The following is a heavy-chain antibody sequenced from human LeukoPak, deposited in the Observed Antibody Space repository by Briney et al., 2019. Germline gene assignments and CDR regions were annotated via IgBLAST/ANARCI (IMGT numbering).Heavy chain of an antibody. CDR1: GFTFSSYA. Sequence: GGSLRLSCAASGFTFSSYAMSWVRQAPGKGLEWVSAFSGSGGSTYYADSVKGRFTISRDNSKNTLFLQMNSLRADDTAVYYCARSGYNRFDYWGQGTLVTVSS. V-gene: IGHV3-23*01. D-gene: IGHD5-24*01. CDR2: FSGSGGST. J-gene: IGHJ4*02. CDR3: ARSGYNRFDY.